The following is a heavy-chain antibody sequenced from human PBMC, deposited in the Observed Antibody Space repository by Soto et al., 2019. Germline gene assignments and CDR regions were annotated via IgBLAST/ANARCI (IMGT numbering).Heavy chain of an antibody. Sequence: SETLSLTCTVSGGSISSGGYYWSWIRQHPGKGLEWIGYIYYSGSTYYNPSLKSRVTISVDTSKNQFSLKLSSVTAADTAMYYCARGEDGSGSYWVGRPLSRVDYWGQGALVTVSS. J-gene: IGHJ4*02. D-gene: IGHD3-10*01. CDR1: GGSISSGGYY. CDR2: IYYSGST. CDR3: ARGEDGSGSYWVGRPLSRVDY. V-gene: IGHV4-31*03.